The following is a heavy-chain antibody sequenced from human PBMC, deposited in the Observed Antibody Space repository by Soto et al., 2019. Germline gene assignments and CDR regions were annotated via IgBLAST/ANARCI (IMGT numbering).Heavy chain of an antibody. CDR2: IWYDGSNK. CDR1: GFTFSSYG. Sequence: QVQLVESGGGVVQPGRSLRLSCAASGFTFSSYGMHWVRQAPGKGLEWVVVIWYDGSNKYYADSVKGRFTISRDNSKNTLYLQMNSLRAEDTAVYYCAREWELPDAFDIWGQGTMVTVSS. CDR3: AREWELPDAFDI. D-gene: IGHD1-26*01. J-gene: IGHJ3*02. V-gene: IGHV3-33*01.